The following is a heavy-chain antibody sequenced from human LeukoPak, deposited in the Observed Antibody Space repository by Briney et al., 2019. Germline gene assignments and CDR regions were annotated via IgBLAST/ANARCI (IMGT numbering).Heavy chain of an antibody. V-gene: IGHV3-21*06. D-gene: IGHD3-22*01. CDR1: GFTFTRFN. CDR3: ARPFYYDNNGGEGMDV. Sequence: GGSLRLSCAASGFTFTRFNMNWVRQAPGKGLEFVSYISTSGTYIYCADSVKGRFTISRGNAKNSLYLQMYSLRAEDTAVYYCARPFYYDNNGGEGMDVWGQGTTVTVSS. J-gene: IGHJ6*02. CDR2: ISTSGTYI.